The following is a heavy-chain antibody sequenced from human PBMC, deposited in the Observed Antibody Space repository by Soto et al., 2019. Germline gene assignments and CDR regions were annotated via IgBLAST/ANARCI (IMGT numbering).Heavy chain of an antibody. Sequence: GSLRLSCAASGLTFSSYWMNWVRQAPGKGLEWVANINQDGNEDNLLDSVKGRFTISRDNAKNSLFLQMNSLRVDDTAVYYCARTGDGHHDFLDYWGQGALVTVSS. J-gene: IGHJ4*02. D-gene: IGHD1-1*01. CDR1: GLTFSSYW. V-gene: IGHV3-7*01. CDR3: ARTGDGHHDFLDY. CDR2: INQDGNED.